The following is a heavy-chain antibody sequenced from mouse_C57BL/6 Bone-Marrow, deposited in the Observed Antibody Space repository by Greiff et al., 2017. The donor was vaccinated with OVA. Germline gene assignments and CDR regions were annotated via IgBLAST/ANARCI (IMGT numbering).Heavy chain of an antibody. V-gene: IGHV1-81*01. D-gene: IGHD2-4*01. CDR2: IYPRSGNT. J-gene: IGHJ4*01. CDR3: ARSGTYYDSPYAMDY. Sequence: QVQLQQSGAELARPGASVKLSCKASGYTFTSYGISWVKQRTGQGLEWIGEIYPRSGNTYYNEKFKGKATLTADKSSSTAYMELRSLTSEDSSVYFCARSGTYYDSPYAMDYWGQGTSVTVSS. CDR1: GYTFTSYG.